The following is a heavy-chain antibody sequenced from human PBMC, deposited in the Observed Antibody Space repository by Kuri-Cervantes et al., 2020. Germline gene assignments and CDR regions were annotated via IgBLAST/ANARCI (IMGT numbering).Heavy chain of an antibody. Sequence: SGPTLVKPTETLTLTCTVSGFSLSSDTVGVAWIRQPPGKALEWLALIYWDDDKRYGPSLTSRLTITKDTSKNPVVLTVTNMDPVDTATYYCAHITYRYYNFYYMDVWGKGTTVTVSS. CDR1: GFSLSSDTVG. CDR2: IYWDDDK. J-gene: IGHJ6*03. D-gene: IGHD3-10*01. CDR3: AHITYRYYNFYYMDV. V-gene: IGHV2-5*05.